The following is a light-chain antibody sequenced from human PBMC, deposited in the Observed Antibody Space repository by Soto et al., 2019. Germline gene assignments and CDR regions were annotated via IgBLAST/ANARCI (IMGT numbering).Light chain of an antibody. CDR3: CSYAGSPRYV. V-gene: IGLV2-11*01. CDR2: DVS. Sequence: QSAQTQPRSVSGSPGQSVTISCTGTSSDVGGYNYVSWYQQHPGKAPKVMIYDVSERPSGVPDRFSGSKSGNTASLTISGLQAEDEADYYCCSYAGSPRYVLGTGTKVTVL. CDR1: SSDVGGYNY. J-gene: IGLJ1*01.